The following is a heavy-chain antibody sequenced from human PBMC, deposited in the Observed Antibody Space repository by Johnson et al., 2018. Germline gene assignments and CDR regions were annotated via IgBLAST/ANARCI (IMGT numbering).Heavy chain of an antibody. Sequence: QLVQSGGGLVQPGRSLRLSCAASGFTFDDYAMHWVRQAPGKGLEWVSGISWNSGSICYADSVKGRFTISRDNAKNSLYLQMNSLRAEDTALYYCAKQSTPYYYDSSGDYGPFDIWGQGTMVTVSS. D-gene: IGHD3-22*01. J-gene: IGHJ3*02. CDR2: ISWNSGSI. CDR1: GFTFDDYA. CDR3: AKQSTPYYYDSSGDYGPFDI. V-gene: IGHV3-9*01.